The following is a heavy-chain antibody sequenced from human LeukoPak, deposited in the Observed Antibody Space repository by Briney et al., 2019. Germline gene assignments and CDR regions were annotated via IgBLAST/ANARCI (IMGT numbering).Heavy chain of an antibody. CDR3: ARCASSIAAAGSGYYYYYYMDV. D-gene: IGHD6-13*01. CDR1: GYTFTSYY. Sequence: ASVKVSCKASGYTFTSYYMHWVRQAPGQGLEWMGLINPTGGSTGYAQKFQGRVTMTRDMSTSTDYMELSSLRSEDTAVYYCARCASSIAAAGSGYYYYYYMDVWGKGTTVTISS. J-gene: IGHJ6*03. V-gene: IGHV1-46*01. CDR2: INPTGGST.